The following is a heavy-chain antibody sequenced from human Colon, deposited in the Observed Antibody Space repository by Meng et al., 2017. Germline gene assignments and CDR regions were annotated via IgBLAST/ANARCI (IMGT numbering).Heavy chain of an antibody. CDR2: TYYRSKWYN. V-gene: IGHV6-1*01. CDR3: ARDSNYYDSSGYLKAFDI. D-gene: IGHD3-22*01. Sequence: SETLSLTCAISGDSVSSNSAAWNWIRQSPSRGLEWLGRTYYRSKWYNDYAVSVKSRITINRDTSKNQFSLQLNSVTPEDTAVYYCARDSNYYDSSGYLKAFDIWGQGTMVTVSS. J-gene: IGHJ3*02. CDR1: GDSVSSNSAA.